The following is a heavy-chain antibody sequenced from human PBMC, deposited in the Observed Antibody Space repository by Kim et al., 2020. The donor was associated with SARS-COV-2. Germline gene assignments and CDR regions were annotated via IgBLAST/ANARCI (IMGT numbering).Heavy chain of an antibody. D-gene: IGHD3-3*01. J-gene: IGHJ6*02. CDR2: IRYDGSNK. Sequence: GGSLRLSCAASGFTFGSYAMHWVRQAPGKGLEWVAGIRYDGSNKDYADSVKGRFTISRDNSKNTLYLQMNSLRAEDTAVYYCAKGGSGNYYYGIYVWREG. CDR1: GFTFGSYA. CDR3: AKGGSGNYYYGIYV. V-gene: IGHV3-30-3*01.